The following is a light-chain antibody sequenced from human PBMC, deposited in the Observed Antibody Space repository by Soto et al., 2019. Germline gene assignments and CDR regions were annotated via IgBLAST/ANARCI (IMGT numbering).Light chain of an antibody. Sequence: TLSPATLSASQEERGTLSCRASETIRNLLACYQQRPGQAPMLHNDDTCSRAPGIPGRFSGGGSGTDFTLTSSRLEHEDAAVYFCHHDCYSPHTFGQGTKVDVK. CDR3: HHDCYSPHT. J-gene: IGKJ1*01. CDR2: DTC. CDR1: ETIRNL. V-gene: IGKV3-11*01.